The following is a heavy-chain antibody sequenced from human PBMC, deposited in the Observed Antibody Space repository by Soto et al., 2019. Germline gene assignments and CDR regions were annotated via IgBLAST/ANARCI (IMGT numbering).Heavy chain of an antibody. J-gene: IGHJ4*02. CDR3: ASGSSGYSGGFDY. V-gene: IGHV4-61*01. CDR1: GGSVSSGSDY. D-gene: IGHD3-22*01. CDR2: IYNSGST. Sequence: PSETLSLTCTVSGGSVSSGSDYWSWIRQPPGRGLEWIGYIYNSGSTDYNTSLKSRVTISVDTSKNQFSLKLTSVTAADTAVYYCASGSSGYSGGFDYWGQGSLVTVS.